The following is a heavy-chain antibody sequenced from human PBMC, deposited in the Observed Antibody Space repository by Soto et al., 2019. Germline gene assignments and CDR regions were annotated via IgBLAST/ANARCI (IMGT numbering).Heavy chain of an antibody. CDR2: IKSKTDGGTT. CDR1: GFTFSNAW. J-gene: IGHJ6*02. V-gene: IGHV3-15*01. D-gene: IGHD2-21*02. CDR3: TAGDPAPYCYYYGMDV. Sequence: EVQLVESGGGLVKPGGYLRLSCAASGFTFSNAWMSWVRQAPGKGLEWGGRIKSKTDGGTTDYPAPVNGRYTISRDDSQNTVYLQMNSLKPEDPAVYYCTAGDPAPYCYYYGMDVWGQGTTVAVSS.